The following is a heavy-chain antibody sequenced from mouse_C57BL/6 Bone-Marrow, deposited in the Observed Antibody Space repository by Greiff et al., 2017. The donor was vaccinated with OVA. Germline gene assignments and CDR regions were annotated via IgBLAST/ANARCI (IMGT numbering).Heavy chain of an antibody. D-gene: IGHD1-1*01. CDR2: IWGVGST. Sequence: VKLMESGPGLVAPSQSLSITCTVSGFSLTSYGVDWVRQSPGKGLEWLGVIWGVGSTNYNSALKSRLSISKDNSKSQVFLKMNSLQTDDTAMYYCASIYYYGSSPAWFAYWGQGTLVTVSA. J-gene: IGHJ3*01. V-gene: IGHV2-6*01. CDR3: ASIYYYGSSPAWFAY. CDR1: GFSLTSYG.